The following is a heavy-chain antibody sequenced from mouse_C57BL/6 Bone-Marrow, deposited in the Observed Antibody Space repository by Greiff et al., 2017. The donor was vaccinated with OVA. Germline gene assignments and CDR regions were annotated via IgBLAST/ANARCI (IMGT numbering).Heavy chain of an antibody. Sequence: QVQLQQSGAELVRPGTSVKMSCKASGYTFTNYWIGWAKQRPGHGLEWIGDIYPGGGYTNYNEKFKGKATLTADKSSSTAYIQFSSLTSEDSAIYYCARWDGYYPFAYWGQGTLVTVSA. CDR1: GYTFTNYW. CDR2: IYPGGGYT. J-gene: IGHJ3*01. CDR3: ARWDGYYPFAY. D-gene: IGHD2-3*01. V-gene: IGHV1-63*01.